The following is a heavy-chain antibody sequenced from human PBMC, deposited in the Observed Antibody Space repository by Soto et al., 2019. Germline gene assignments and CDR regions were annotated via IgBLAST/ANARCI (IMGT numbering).Heavy chain of an antibody. D-gene: IGHD6-19*01. CDR1: GGSITSYF. V-gene: IGHV4-59*01. CDR2: IYYSENT. CDR3: ARLYSGWYKNLYGMDV. J-gene: IGHJ6*02. Sequence: SETLSLTCTVSGGSITSYFWSWIRQPPGKGLEWIGYIYYSENTNYNPSLKSRVTISLDPSKNQFSLKLSSVTAADTAVYYCARLYSGWYKNLYGMDVWGQGTTVTVSS.